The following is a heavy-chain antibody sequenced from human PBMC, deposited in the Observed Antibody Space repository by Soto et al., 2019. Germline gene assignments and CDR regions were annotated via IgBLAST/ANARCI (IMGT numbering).Heavy chain of an antibody. CDR1: GFTFSSYA. D-gene: IGHD3-9*01. V-gene: IGHV3-23*01. CDR2: ISGSGGST. CDR3: AKDFTRTKYDILTGADY. Sequence: GGSLRLSCAASGFTFSSYAMSWVRQAPGKGLEWVSAISGSGGSTYYADSVKGRFTISRDNSKNTLYLQMNSLRAEDTAVYYCAKDFTRTKYDILTGADYWGQGTLVTVSS. J-gene: IGHJ4*02.